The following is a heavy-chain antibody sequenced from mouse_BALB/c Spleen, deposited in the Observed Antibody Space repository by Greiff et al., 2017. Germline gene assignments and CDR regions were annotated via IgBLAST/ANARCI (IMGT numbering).Heavy chain of an antibody. J-gene: IGHJ3*01. CDR2: ISNGGGST. CDR3: ARLLDGNISFAY. CDR1: GFTFSSYT. Sequence: EVNVVESGGGLVQPGGSLKLSCAASGFTFSSYTMSWVRQTPEKRLEWVAYISNGGGSTYYPDTVKGRFTISRDNAKNTLYLQMSSLKSEDTAMYYCARLLDGNISFAYWGQGTLVTVSA. V-gene: IGHV5-12-2*01. D-gene: IGHD2-1*01.